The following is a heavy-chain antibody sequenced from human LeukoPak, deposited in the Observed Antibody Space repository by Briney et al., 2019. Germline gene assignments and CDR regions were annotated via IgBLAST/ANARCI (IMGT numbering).Heavy chain of an antibody. D-gene: IGHD2-15*01. CDR1: GYTFTSYG. CDR3: ARDLVVVAATSPFDP. V-gene: IGHV1-18*04. CDR2: ISAYNGNT. Sequence: ASAKVSCKASGYTFTSYGISWVRQAPGQGLEWMGWISAYNGNTNYAQKLQGRVTMTTDTSTSTAYMELRSLRSDDTAVYYCARDLVVVAATSPFDPWAREPWSPSPQ. J-gene: IGHJ5*02.